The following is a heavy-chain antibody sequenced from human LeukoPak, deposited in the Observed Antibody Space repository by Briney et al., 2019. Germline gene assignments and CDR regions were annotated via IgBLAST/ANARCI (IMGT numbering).Heavy chain of an antibody. Sequence: GASVKVSCKASGYTFTGYYMHWVRQAPGQGLEWMGWINPNSGGTNYAQKFQGWVTMTRDTSISTAYMELSRLRSDDTAVYYCARVPLYSMAPSDYYGMDVWGQGTTVTVSS. CDR3: ARVPLYSMAPSDYYGMDV. CDR2: INPNSGGT. CDR1: GYTFTGYY. V-gene: IGHV1-2*04. J-gene: IGHJ6*02. D-gene: IGHD4-11*01.